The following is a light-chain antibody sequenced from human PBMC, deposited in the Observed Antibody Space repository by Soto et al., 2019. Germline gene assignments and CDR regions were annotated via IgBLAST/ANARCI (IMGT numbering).Light chain of an antibody. J-gene: IGKJ1*01. Sequence: EFVLTQSPGTLSLSPWERATLSCRSSQTVRNNYLAWYQQKPGQAPRLLIYGIYSRATGVPDRFSGSGSGTDFTITISRLEPEDFAVYYCQPHTDWPLTVGPGTKVEIK. CDR3: QPHTDWPLT. CDR1: QTVRNNY. CDR2: GIY. V-gene: IGKV3-20*01.